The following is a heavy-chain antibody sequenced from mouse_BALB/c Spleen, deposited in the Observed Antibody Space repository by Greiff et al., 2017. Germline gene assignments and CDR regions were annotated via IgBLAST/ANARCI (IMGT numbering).Heavy chain of an antibody. CDR3: ARGGGLLRPMDY. Sequence: EVKLMESGPGLVKPSQSLSLTCSVTGYSITSGYYWNWIRQFPGNKLEWMGYISYDGSNNYNPSLKNRISITRDTSKNQFFLKLNSVTTEDTATYYCARGGGLLRPMDYWGQGTSVTVSS. CDR1: GYSITSGYY. J-gene: IGHJ4*01. CDR2: ISYDGSN. D-gene: IGHD1-2*01. V-gene: IGHV3-6*02.